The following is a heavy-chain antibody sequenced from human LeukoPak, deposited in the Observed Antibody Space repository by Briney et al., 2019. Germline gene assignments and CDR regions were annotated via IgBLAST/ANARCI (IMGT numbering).Heavy chain of an antibody. CDR3: ASMTGVLVPAAHQLSWFDP. CDR1: GGSFSGYY. V-gene: IGHV4-34*01. J-gene: IGHJ5*02. CDR2: INHSGST. D-gene: IGHD2-2*01. Sequence: PSETLSLTCAVYGGSFSGYYWSWIRQPPGKGLEWIGEINHSGSTNYNPSLKSRVTISVDTSKNQFSLKLSSVTAADTAVYYCASMTGVLVPAAHQLSWFDPWGQGTLVTVSS.